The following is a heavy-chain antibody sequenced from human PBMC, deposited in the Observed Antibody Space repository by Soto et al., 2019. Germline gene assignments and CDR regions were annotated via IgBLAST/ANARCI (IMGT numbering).Heavy chain of an antibody. D-gene: IGHD4-17*01. CDR2: IYSGGST. CDR1: GFTVSSNY. CDR3: ARLDYGDYVFDY. Sequence: EVQLVESGGGLVQPGGSLRLSCAASGFTVSSNYMSWVRQAPGKGLEWVSVIYSGGSTYYADSVKGRFTISRHNSNNTLYLQVISLRAEDTAVYYCARLDYGDYVFDYWGQGTLVTVSS. V-gene: IGHV3-53*04. J-gene: IGHJ4*02.